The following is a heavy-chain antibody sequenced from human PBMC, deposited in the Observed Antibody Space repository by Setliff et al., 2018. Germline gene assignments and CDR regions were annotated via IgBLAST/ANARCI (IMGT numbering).Heavy chain of an antibody. CDR3: ARICSSTSCPYYYGMDV. Sequence: TLSLTCTVSGYSISSGYYWGWIRQPPGKGLEWIGSIYHSGSTYYNPSLKSRVTISVDTSKNQFSLKLSSVTAADTAVYYCARICSSTSCPYYYGMDVWGQGTTVTVSS. V-gene: IGHV4-38-2*02. CDR1: GYSISSGYY. J-gene: IGHJ6*02. CDR2: IYHSGST. D-gene: IGHD2-2*01.